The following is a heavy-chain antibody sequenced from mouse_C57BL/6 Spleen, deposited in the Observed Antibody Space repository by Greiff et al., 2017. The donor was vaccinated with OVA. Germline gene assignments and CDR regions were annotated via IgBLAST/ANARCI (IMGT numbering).Heavy chain of an antibody. CDR2: IHPNSGST. V-gene: IGHV1-64*01. J-gene: IGHJ2*01. Sequence: QVQLQQPGAELVKPGASVKLSCKASGYTFTSYWMHWVKQRPGQGLEWIGMIHPNSGSTNYNEKFKSKATLTVDKSSSTDYMQLSSLTSEDSAVYYCARLFDDGDDWGQGTTLTVSS. CDR1: GYTFTSYW. CDR3: ARLFDDGDD. D-gene: IGHD2-12*01.